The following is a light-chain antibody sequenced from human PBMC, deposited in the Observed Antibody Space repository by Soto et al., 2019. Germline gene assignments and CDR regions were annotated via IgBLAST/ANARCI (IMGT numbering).Light chain of an antibody. CDR3: SSYTSSNTQV. CDR1: SSDVGGYNY. V-gene: IGLV2-14*01. J-gene: IGLJ2*01. Sequence: QSALTPPASVSGSPGQSITISCTGTSSDVGGYNYVSWYQQHPGKAPKLMIYDVSNRPSGVSNRFSGSKSGNTASLTISGLQAEDEADYYCSSYTSSNTQVFGGGTKLTVL. CDR2: DVS.